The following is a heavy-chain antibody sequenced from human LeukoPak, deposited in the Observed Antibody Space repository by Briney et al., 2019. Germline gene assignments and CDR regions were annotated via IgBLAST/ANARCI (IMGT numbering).Heavy chain of an antibody. D-gene: IGHD1-26*01. CDR1: GFTFSSYE. J-gene: IGHJ4*02. CDR2: ISSSGSTI. Sequence: PAGSLSLSCAASGFTFSSYEMNWVRQAPGKGLEWVSYISSSGSTIYYADSVKGRFTISRDNAKNSLYLQMNSLRAEDTAVYYCARSPDTAGAMGSPPYFDYRGEGNLVTVSS. V-gene: IGHV3-48*03. CDR3: ARSPDTAGAMGSPPYFDY.